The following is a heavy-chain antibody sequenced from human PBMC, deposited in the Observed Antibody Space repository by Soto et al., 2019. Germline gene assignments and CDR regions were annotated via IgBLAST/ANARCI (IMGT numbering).Heavy chain of an antibody. D-gene: IGHD3-22*01. CDR2: IFYTGGT. CDR3: STFSSGFYGMDV. V-gene: IGHV4-39*01. J-gene: IGHJ6*02. CDR1: GGSISSSSYY. Sequence: LSLTCTVSGGSISSSSYYWAWIRQPPGKGLEWIGSIFYTGGTYYNPSLKSRITMSADMSKNQFSLNLSSVTAADAAVYYCSTFSSGFYGMDVWGQGTTVTVS.